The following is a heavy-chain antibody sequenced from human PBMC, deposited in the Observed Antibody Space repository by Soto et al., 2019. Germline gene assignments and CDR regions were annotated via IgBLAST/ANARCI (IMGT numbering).Heavy chain of an antibody. CDR1: GYTFTSYG. CDR2: ISAYNGST. D-gene: IGHD2-21*02. Sequence: GASVKVSCKASGYTFTSYGISWVRQAPGQGLEWMGWISAYNGSTNYAQKLQGRVTMTTDTSTSTAYMELRSLRSDDTAVYYCARNRGTAIQRPPLDYWGQGTLVTVSS. CDR3: ARNRGTAIQRPPLDY. V-gene: IGHV1-18*01. J-gene: IGHJ4*02.